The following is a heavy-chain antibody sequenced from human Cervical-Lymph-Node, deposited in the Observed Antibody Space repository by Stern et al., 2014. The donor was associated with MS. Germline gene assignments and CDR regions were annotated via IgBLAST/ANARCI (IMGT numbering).Heavy chain of an antibody. V-gene: IGHV4-59*01. J-gene: IGHJ5*01. D-gene: IGHD1-26*01. CDR2: IYSGGST. CDR3: ARVTGRGTRQNWFDS. Sequence: VQLQESGPGLVKPSETVSLTCTVSGGSMSSKYWNWIRQPPGKGLEWIGYIYSGGSTNYDPSLQSPVIISLDTSTNQFSLSLTSVTAADTAVYYCARVTGRGTRQNWFDSWGQGTLVTVSS. CDR1: GGSMSSKY.